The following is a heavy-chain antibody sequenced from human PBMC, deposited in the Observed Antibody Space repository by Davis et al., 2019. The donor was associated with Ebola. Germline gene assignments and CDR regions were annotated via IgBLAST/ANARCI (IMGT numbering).Heavy chain of an antibody. J-gene: IGHJ3*02. CDR1: VFSLSPSRMC. V-gene: IGHV2-5*08. CDR2: IYWDDDK. Sequence: SGPTLVTPTPPLTLTCTFSVFSLSPSRMCVSWIRQPPGTALEWLALIYWDDDKRYSPSLKSRRTITKETSKNQVFLTMTNMDPVDTATYYCAHRHISEEYSSSSGSAFDIWGQGTMVTVSS. D-gene: IGHD6-6*01. CDR3: AHRHISEEYSSSSGSAFDI.